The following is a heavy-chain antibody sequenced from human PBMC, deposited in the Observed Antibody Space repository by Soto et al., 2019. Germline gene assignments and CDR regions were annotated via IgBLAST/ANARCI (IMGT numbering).Heavy chain of an antibody. CDR3: ATHTSTWYWDC. CDR1: GYTFSNQW. D-gene: IGHD6-13*01. CDR2: THPGNSES. Sequence: EVQLVQSEAEVKRTGESLRISCQGSGYTFSNQWIAWVRQMPGKGLEWMGLTHPGNSESRYSPSIQGQVTMSVDKSINTAFLQWSSLKASDSAMYYCATHTSTWYWDCWGQGTLVTVSS. J-gene: IGHJ4*02. V-gene: IGHV5-51*03.